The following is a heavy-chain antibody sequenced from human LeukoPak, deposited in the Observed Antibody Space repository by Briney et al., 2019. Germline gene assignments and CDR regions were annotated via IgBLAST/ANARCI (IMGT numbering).Heavy chain of an antibody. D-gene: IGHD4-11*01. Sequence: GGSLRLSCAASGFTFINAWMNWVRQAPGKGLEWVGRIKSKTDGGTTDYAAPVKGRFTISRDDSKNTLYLQMNSLKTEDTAVYYCAKDRGRLTSNPNYFDYWGQGTLVTVSS. V-gene: IGHV3-15*07. J-gene: IGHJ4*02. CDR3: AKDRGRLTSNPNYFDY. CDR1: GFTFINAW. CDR2: IKSKTDGGTT.